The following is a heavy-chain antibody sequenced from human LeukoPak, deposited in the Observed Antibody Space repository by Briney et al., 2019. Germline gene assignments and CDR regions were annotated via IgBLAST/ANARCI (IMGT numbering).Heavy chain of an antibody. CDR1: GGSFSGYY. D-gene: IGHD3-16*01. CDR3: ARCFGAFDI. V-gene: IGHV4-34*01. CDR2: INHSGGT. Sequence: SETLSLTCAVYGGSFSGYYWSWIRQPPGKGLEWIGEINHSGGTNYNPSLKSRVTISVDTSKNQFSLKLSSVTAADTAVYYCARCFGAFDIWGQGTMVTVSS. J-gene: IGHJ3*02.